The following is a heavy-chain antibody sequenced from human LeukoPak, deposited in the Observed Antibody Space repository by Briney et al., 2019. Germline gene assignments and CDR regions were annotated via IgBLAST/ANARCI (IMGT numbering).Heavy chain of an antibody. D-gene: IGHD2-15*01. CDR2: VNHSGST. CDR1: GGSFSGYY. J-gene: IGHJ6*03. V-gene: IGHV4-34*01. Sequence: SETLSLTCAVYGGSFSGYYWSWIRQPPGKGLEWIGEVNHSGSTNYNPSLKSRVTISVDTSKNQFSLKLSSVTAADTAVYYCARGYCSGGSCYRALYYYYYMDVWGKGTTVTVSS. CDR3: ARGYCSGGSCYRALYYYYYMDV.